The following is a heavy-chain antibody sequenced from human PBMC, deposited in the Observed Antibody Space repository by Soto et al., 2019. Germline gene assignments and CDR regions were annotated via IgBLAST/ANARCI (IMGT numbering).Heavy chain of an antibody. J-gene: IGHJ4*02. D-gene: IGHD3-10*01. CDR2: VYSGGTT. CDR1: GFTVSSNY. CDR3: ARGYYASGPLGY. V-gene: IGHV3-66*01. Sequence: EVQLVESGGGLVHPGGSLRLSCAVSGFTVSSNYMTWVRQAPGKGLEWVSVVYSGGTTYYADSVKGRFTISRDNSKNTVYLQMNSLRAEDTAMYYCARGYYASGPLGYWGQGTLVTVSS.